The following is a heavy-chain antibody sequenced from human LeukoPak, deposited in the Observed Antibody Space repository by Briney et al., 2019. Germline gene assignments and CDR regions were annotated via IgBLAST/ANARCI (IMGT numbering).Heavy chain of an antibody. CDR1: GGSISNNY. CDR3: ARGISDFQH. J-gene: IGHJ1*01. CDR2: IYYSGST. D-gene: IGHD6-19*01. V-gene: IGHV4-59*01. Sequence: SETLSLTCTVSGGSISNNYWSWIRQPPGKGLEWIGYIYYSGSTNYNPSLKSRVTISVDTSKNQFSLKLSSVTTADTAVYCCARGISDFQHWGQGTLVTVSS.